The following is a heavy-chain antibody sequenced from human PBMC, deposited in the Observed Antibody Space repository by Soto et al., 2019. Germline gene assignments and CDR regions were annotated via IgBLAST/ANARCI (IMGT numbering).Heavy chain of an antibody. V-gene: IGHV1-2*02. CDR3: VSEALPWVGTKDY. J-gene: IGHJ4*02. D-gene: IGHD2-8*01. CDR2: INPNSGDT. Sequence: RASVKVSCKASGYSFTGYYIYWGRQAPGQGLEWMGWINPNSGDTNYAQTFQGRVTLTRDTSINTAYMELSRLRSDDTAFYYCVSEALPWVGTKDYWGQGTPVTVSS. CDR1: GYSFTGYY.